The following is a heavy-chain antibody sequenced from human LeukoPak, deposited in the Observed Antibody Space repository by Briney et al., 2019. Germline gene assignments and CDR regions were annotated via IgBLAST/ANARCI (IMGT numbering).Heavy chain of an antibody. Sequence: SQTLSLTWTVSGGSISSGGYYWSWIRQPPGKGLEWIGYIYHSGSTYYNPSLKSRVTISVDTSKNQFSLKLSSVTAADTAVYYCAKTDRDSSSWYIRSDAFDIWGQGTMVTVSS. CDR1: GGSISSGGYY. CDR2: IYHSGST. J-gene: IGHJ3*02. V-gene: IGHV4-30-2*02. D-gene: IGHD6-13*01. CDR3: AKTDRDSSSWYIRSDAFDI.